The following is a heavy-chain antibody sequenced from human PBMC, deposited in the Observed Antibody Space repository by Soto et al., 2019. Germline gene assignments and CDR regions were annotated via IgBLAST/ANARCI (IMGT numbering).Heavy chain of an antibody. D-gene: IGHD2-15*01. V-gene: IGHV1-18*01. CDR1: GYTFTSYG. J-gene: IGHJ5*02. CDR2: ISAYNGNT. Sequence: ASVKVSCKASGYTFTSYGISWVRQAPGQGLEWMGWISAYNGNTNYAQKLQGRVTMTTDTSTSTAYIELRSLRSDDTAVYYCARGGYCSGGSCYSGWFDPWGQGTLVTVSS. CDR3: ARGGYCSGGSCYSGWFDP.